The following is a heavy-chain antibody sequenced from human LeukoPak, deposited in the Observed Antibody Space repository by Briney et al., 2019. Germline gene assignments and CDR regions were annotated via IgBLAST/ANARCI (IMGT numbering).Heavy chain of an antibody. CDR2: IYYSGST. J-gene: IGHJ4*02. V-gene: IGHV4-39*07. CDR3: ARVVPAAPTYFDY. D-gene: IGHD2-2*01. CDR1: GGSISSSSYY. Sequence: PSETLSLTCTVSGGSISSSSYYWGWIRQPPGKGLEWIGSIYYSGSTNYNPSLKSRVTISVDTSKNQFSLKLSSVTAADTAVYYCARVVPAAPTYFDYWGQGTLVTVSS.